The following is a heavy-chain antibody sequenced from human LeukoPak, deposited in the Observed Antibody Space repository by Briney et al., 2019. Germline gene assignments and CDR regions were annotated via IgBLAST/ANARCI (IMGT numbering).Heavy chain of an antibody. CDR2: IYYSGST. V-gene: IGHV4-61*05. D-gene: IGHD1-14*01. CDR1: GGSISSSSYY. CDR3: ARDRPTGWFDP. Sequence: PSETPSLTCTVSGGSISSSSYYWGWIRQPPGKGLEWIGYIYYSGSTNYNPSLKSRVTISVDTSKNQFSLKLSSVTAADTAVYYCARDRPTGWFDPWGQGTLVTVSS. J-gene: IGHJ5*02.